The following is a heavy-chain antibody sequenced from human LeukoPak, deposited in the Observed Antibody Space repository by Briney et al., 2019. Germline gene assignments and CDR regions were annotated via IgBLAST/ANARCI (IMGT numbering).Heavy chain of an antibody. CDR3: ARTFSSGWYVIGGYYYMDV. Sequence: ASVKVSYKASGYTFTSYGISWVRQAPGQGLEWMGWISAYNGNTNYAQKLQGRVTMTTDTSTSTAYMELRSLRSDDTAVYYCARTFSSGWYVIGGYYYMDVWGKGTTVTVSS. D-gene: IGHD6-19*01. CDR2: ISAYNGNT. V-gene: IGHV1-18*01. J-gene: IGHJ6*03. CDR1: GYTFTSYG.